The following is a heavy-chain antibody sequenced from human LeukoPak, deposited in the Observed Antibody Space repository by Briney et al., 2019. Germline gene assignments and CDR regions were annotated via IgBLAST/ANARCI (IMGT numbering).Heavy chain of an antibody. J-gene: IGHJ4*02. Sequence: PGGSLRLSCTASGFTLGDYAMSWVRQAPGKGLEWVGFIRSKAYGGTTEYAASVKGRFTISRDDSKSIAYLQMNSLKTEDTAVYYCTRCPPTPGGYYFDYWGQGTLVTVSS. V-gene: IGHV3-49*04. CDR3: TRCPPTPGGYYFDY. CDR2: IRSKAYGGTT. D-gene: IGHD1-26*01. CDR1: GFTLGDYA.